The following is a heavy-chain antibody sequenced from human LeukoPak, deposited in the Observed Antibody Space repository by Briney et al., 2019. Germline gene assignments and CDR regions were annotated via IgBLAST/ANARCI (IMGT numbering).Heavy chain of an antibody. CDR3: ARDGTGCSSTSCYYYYGMDV. CDR2: ISSSSSYI. V-gene: IGHV3-21*01. J-gene: IGHJ6*02. D-gene: IGHD2-2*01. CDR1: GFTFSSYS. Sequence: GGSLRLSCAASGFTFSSYSMNWVRQAPGKGLEWVSSISSSSSYIYYAGSVKGRFTISRDNAKNSLYLQMNSLRAEDTAVYYCARDGTGCSSTSCYYYYGMDVWGQGTTVTVSS.